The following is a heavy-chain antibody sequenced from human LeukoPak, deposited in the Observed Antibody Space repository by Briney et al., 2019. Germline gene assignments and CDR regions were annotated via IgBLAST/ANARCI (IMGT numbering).Heavy chain of an antibody. Sequence: PSETLSLTCTVSGGSMNNYYWNWIRQPPGKGLEWIGEINHSGSTNYNPSLKSRVTISVDTSKNQFSLKLSSVTAADTAVYYCARVMVRGVTPKTLAPRGMDVWGQGTTVTVSS. CDR3: ARVMVRGVTPKTLAPRGMDV. D-gene: IGHD3-10*01. CDR2: INHSGST. J-gene: IGHJ6*02. CDR1: GGSMNNYY. V-gene: IGHV4-34*01.